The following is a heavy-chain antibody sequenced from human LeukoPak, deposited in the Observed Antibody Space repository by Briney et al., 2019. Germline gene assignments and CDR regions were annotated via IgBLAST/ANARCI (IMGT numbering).Heavy chain of an antibody. CDR1: GFTFSSYS. CDR3: ARDLQPHYYYMDV. V-gene: IGHV3-48*01. Sequence: PGGSLRLSCAASGFTFSSYSMNWVRQAPGKGLGWVSYISSSSSTIYYADSVKGRFTISRDNAKNSLYLQMNSLRAEDTAVYYCARDLQPHYYYMDVWGKGTTVTVSS. J-gene: IGHJ6*03. CDR2: ISSSSSTI. D-gene: IGHD2-2*01.